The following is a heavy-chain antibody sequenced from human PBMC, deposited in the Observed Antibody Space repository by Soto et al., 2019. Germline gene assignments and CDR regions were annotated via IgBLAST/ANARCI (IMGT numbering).Heavy chain of an antibody. D-gene: IGHD2-2*01. CDR3: APSRYQLLWGDFDS. V-gene: IGHV2-5*02. CDR2: IYWDDDK. Sequence: QITLKESGPTLVKPTQTLTLTCTFSGFSLSTSGVGVGWIRQPPGKALEWLALIYWDDDKRYSPSLKSRLTITYATPKHHVPHTMTHMDPVDTATYYCAPSRYQLLWGDFDSWGLGTLVTVSS. CDR1: GFSLSTSGVG. J-gene: IGHJ4*02.